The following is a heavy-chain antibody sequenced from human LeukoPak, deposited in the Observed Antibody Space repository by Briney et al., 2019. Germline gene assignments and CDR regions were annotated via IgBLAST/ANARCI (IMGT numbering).Heavy chain of an antibody. CDR2: IREERGQE. D-gene: IGHD5-18*01. Sequence: GGSLRLSCAASGFTFGRYGMHWVRQAPGKGLEWVANIREERGQEYYVDSVKGRFTISENSAKNSLYLQMNTLRVEDTAMYYCASLDTAKQPLANHWGQGTLVTVSS. J-gene: IGHJ5*02. V-gene: IGHV3-7*03. CDR3: ASLDTAKQPLANH. CDR1: GFTFGRYG.